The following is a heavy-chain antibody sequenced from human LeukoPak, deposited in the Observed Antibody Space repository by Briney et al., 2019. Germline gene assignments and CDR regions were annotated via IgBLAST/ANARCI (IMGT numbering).Heavy chain of an antibody. V-gene: IGHV4-39*07. J-gene: IGHJ4*02. D-gene: IGHD4-11*01. CDR1: GGSISSYY. Sequence: SETPSLTCTVSGGSISSYYWGWIRQPPGQGLEWIGSIHYSGSTYYNPSLKSRVTISIDTSRNQFSLKLSSVTAADTAVYFCTSTYTRFSLYFDFWGQGTLVTVSS. CDR3: TSTYTRFSLYFDF. CDR2: IHYSGST.